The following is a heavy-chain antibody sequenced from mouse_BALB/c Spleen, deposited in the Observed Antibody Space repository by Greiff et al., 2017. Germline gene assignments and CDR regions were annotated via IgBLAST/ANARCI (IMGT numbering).Heavy chain of an antibody. CDR1: GYTFTSYW. Sequence: QVQLKQPGAALVRPGASVKLSCKASGYTFTSYWINWVKQRPGQGLEWIGNIYPSDSYTNYNQKFKDKATLTVDKSSSTAYMQLSSPTSEDSAVYYCTRGRVYYGSSYFDYWGQGTTLTVSS. V-gene: IGHV1-69*02. D-gene: IGHD1-1*01. CDR2: IYPSDSYT. CDR3: TRGRVYYGSSYFDY. J-gene: IGHJ2*01.